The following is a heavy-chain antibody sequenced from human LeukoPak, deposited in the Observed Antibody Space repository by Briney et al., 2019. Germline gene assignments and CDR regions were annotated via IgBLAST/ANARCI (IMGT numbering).Heavy chain of an antibody. CDR3: AKEHSNWYNFDY. Sequence: PGGSLRLSCAASGFTFSSYGMHWVRQAPGKGPEWVAFIRYDGSNKYYADSVKGRFTISRDNSKNTPYLQMNSLRAEDTAVYYCAKEHSNWYNFDYWGQGTLVTVSS. CDR1: GFTFSSYG. J-gene: IGHJ4*02. CDR2: IRYDGSNK. D-gene: IGHD6-13*01. V-gene: IGHV3-30*02.